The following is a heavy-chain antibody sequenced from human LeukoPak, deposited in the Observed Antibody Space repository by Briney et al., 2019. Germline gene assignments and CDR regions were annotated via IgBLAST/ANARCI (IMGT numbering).Heavy chain of an antibody. J-gene: IGHJ4*02. D-gene: IGHD3-22*01. CDR2: IRYDGSNK. CDR1: GFTFSSYG. Sequence: PGRSLRLSSAASGFTFSSYGMHWVRQAPGKGLEWVAFIRYDGSNKYYADSVKGRFTISRDNSKNTLYLQMNSLRAEDTAVYYCAKPEYYYDSSGYYGRYFDYWGQGTLVTVSS. V-gene: IGHV3-30*02. CDR3: AKPEYYYDSSGYYGRYFDY.